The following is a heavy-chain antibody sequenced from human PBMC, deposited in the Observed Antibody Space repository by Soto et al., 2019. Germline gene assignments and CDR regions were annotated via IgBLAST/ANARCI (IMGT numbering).Heavy chain of an antibody. CDR1: GFTFRGHW. Sequence: EVQLVESGGDLVQPGGSLRLSCAASGFTFRGHWMHWVRQVPGKGLEWVSRINTDGGSSAYADSVKGRFTISRDNAKNTLYLQMKGVRAADTAVYYCAREAGYCSRTSCYRRAFDTWGQGTTVTVSS. D-gene: IGHD2-2*01. V-gene: IGHV3-74*03. J-gene: IGHJ3*02. CDR3: AREAGYCSRTSCYRRAFDT. CDR2: INTDGGSS.